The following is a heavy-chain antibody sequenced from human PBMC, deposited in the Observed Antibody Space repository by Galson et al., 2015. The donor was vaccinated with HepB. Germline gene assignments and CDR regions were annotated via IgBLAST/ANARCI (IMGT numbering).Heavy chain of an antibody. J-gene: IGHJ5*02. D-gene: IGHD4-17*01. V-gene: IGHV3-48*04. CDR2: IGSSRTTI. Sequence: SLRLSCAASGFTFSRFGMNWVRQAPGKGLEWVSYIGSSRTTIYSADSVKGRFTISRDNAKNSLYLQMNSLRAEDTAVYYCARLTTMTAINWFDPWGQGTLVTVSS. CDR1: GFTFSRFG. CDR3: ARLTTMTAINWFDP.